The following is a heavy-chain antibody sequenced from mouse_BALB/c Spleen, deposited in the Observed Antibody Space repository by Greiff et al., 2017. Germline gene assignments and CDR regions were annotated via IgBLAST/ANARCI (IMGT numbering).Heavy chain of an antibody. V-gene: IGHV2-9*02. J-gene: IGHJ4*01. D-gene: IGHD1-1*01. CDR3: ARANYGSSYNYAMDY. CDR2: IWAGGST. Sequence: VMLVESGPGLVAPSQSLSITCTVSGFSLTSYGVHWVRQPPGKGLEWLGVIWAGGSTNYNSALMSRLSISKDNSKSQVFLKMNSLQTDDTAMYYCARANYGSSYNYAMDYWGQGTSVTVSS. CDR1: GFSLTSYG.